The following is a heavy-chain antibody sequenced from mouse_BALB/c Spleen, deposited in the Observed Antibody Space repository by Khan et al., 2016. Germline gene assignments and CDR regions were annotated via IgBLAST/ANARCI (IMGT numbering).Heavy chain of an antibody. CDR1: GYSIPSHYS. D-gene: IGHD3-1*01. CDR3: ATSTSCYWYYFDY. V-gene: IGHV3-1*02. J-gene: IGHJ2*01. CDR2: IHYSGST. Sequence: EVQLQESGPDLVKPSQSLSLTCTVTGYSIPSHYSCHWIRHFPGNKLEWMGYIHYSGSTNYNPSLKSRISITRDTSKNQFFLQLTSVTTEDTATYCCATSTSCYWYYFDYWGQGTPLTVSS.